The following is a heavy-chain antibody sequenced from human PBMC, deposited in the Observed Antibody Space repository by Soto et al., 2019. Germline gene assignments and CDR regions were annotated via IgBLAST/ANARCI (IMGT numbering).Heavy chain of an antibody. Sequence: GGSLRLSCAASGFTFSSYGMHWVRQAPGKGLEWVAVISYDGSNKYYADSVKGRFTISRDNSKNTLYLQMNSLRAEDTAVYYCAKDLTRGNFDYWGQGTLVTVSS. V-gene: IGHV3-30*18. CDR3: AKDLTRGNFDY. D-gene: IGHD7-27*01. J-gene: IGHJ4*02. CDR1: GFTFSSYG. CDR2: ISYDGSNK.